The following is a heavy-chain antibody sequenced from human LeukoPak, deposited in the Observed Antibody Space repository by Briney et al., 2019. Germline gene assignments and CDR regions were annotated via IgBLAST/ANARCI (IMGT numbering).Heavy chain of an antibody. CDR1: GGSISSYY. CDR3: ARAHYYGSGSYGEDRLNWFDP. Sequence: PSETLSLTCTVSGGSISSYYWSWIRQPPGKGLEWIGYIYHSGSTYYNPSLKSRVTISVDRSKNQFSLKLSSVTAADTAVYYCARAHYYGSGSYGEDRLNWFDPWGQGTLVTVSS. D-gene: IGHD3-10*01. V-gene: IGHV4-59*12. CDR2: IYHSGST. J-gene: IGHJ5*02.